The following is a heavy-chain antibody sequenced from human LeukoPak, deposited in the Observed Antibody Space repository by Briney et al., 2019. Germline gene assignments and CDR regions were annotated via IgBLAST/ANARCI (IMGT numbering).Heavy chain of an antibody. J-gene: IGHJ4*02. Sequence: SVKVSCKTSGGTFSSYAISWVRQAPGQGLEWMGGIIPILGTANYAQKFQGKVTITADESTSTAYMELSSLRSEDTAVYYCAREYYYDSSFDYWGQGTLVTVSS. CDR2: IIPILGTA. CDR3: AREYYYDSSFDY. V-gene: IGHV1-69*13. CDR1: GGTFSSYA. D-gene: IGHD3-22*01.